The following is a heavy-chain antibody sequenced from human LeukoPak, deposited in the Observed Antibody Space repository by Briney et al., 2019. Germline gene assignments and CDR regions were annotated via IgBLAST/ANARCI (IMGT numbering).Heavy chain of an antibody. J-gene: IGHJ4*02. CDR2: IYYSGST. V-gene: IGHV4-59*01. D-gene: IGHD3-22*01. CDR1: GGSFNTYY. CDR3: ARTAYDSSGNFFDY. Sequence: SETLSLTCTVSGGSFNTYYWSWIRQAPGKGLEWIGYIYYSGSTNYNPSLKSRVTISIDTSKNQFSLKLSSVTAADTAVYYCARTAYDSSGNFFDYWGQGTLVTVSS.